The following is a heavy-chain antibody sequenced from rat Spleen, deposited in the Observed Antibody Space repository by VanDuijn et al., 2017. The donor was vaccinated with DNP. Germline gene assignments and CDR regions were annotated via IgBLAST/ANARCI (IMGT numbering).Heavy chain of an antibody. Sequence: EVQLVESGGGLVQPGRSLKLSCAASGFTFSDYNMAWVRQAPKRGLEWVATISYDGSSTYYRDSVKGRFTISRDNAEGNLYLQMDSLKSEDTATYYCTTDPTEGPLNWLAYWGQGTLVTVSS. D-gene: IGHD1-11*01. V-gene: IGHV5-7*01. J-gene: IGHJ3*01. CDR2: ISYDGSST. CDR1: GFTFSDYN. CDR3: TTDPTEGPLNWLAY.